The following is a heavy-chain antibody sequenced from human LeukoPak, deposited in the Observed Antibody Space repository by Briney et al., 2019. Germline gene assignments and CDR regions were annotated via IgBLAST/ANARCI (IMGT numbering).Heavy chain of an antibody. J-gene: IGHJ5*02. CDR2: IIPILGIA. D-gene: IGHD2-2*01. Sequence: SVKVSCKASGGTFSSYAISWVRQAPGQGLEWMGRIIPILGIANYAQKFQGRVTITADKSTSTAYMELSSLRSEDTAVYYCARGHWARYCSSTSCQRGDWFDPWGQGTLVTVSS. CDR1: GGTFSSYA. CDR3: ARGHWARYCSSTSCQRGDWFDP. V-gene: IGHV1-69*04.